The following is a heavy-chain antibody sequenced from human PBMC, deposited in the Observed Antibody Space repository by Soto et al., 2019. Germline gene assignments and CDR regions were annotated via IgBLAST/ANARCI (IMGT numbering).Heavy chain of an antibody. CDR2: ISYDGSNK. CDR3: AKGGLVGYYYYGMDV. Sequence: QVQLVESGGGVVQPGRSLRLSCAASGFTFSSYGMHWVRQAPGKGLEWVAVISYDGSNKYYADSVKGRFTISRDNSKNTLYLQMNSLRAEDTAVYYCAKGGLVGYYYYGMDVWGQGTTVTVS. CDR1: GFTFSSYG. J-gene: IGHJ6*02. D-gene: IGHD2-8*02. V-gene: IGHV3-30*18.